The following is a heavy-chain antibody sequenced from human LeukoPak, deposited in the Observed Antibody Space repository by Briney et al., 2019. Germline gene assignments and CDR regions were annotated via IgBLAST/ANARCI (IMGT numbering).Heavy chain of an antibody. J-gene: IGHJ4*02. V-gene: IGHV5-51*01. CDR1: GYSFTNYW. D-gene: IGHD2-2*01. CDR2: IYPGDSDT. Sequence: GESLKISCKGSGYSFTNYWIAWVRQTPGKGLEWMGIIYPGDSDTRYSPSFQGQVSISADKSISTAYLQWTSLKASDTAMYYCARPLQCSSATCPLDYWGQGTLVTVSS. CDR3: ARPLQCSSATCPLDY.